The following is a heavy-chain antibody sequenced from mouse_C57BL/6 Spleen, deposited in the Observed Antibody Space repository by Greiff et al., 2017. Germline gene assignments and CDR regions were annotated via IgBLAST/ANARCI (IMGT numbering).Heavy chain of an antibody. Sequence: EVQLQQSGPELVKPGASVKIPCKASGYTFTDYNMDWVKQSHGKSLEWIGDINPNNGGTIYNQKFKGKATLTVDKSSSTAHMELRSLTSEDTAVYYCARSITTVVGDYFDYWGQGTTLTVSS. CDR2: INPNNGGT. D-gene: IGHD1-1*01. V-gene: IGHV1-18*01. J-gene: IGHJ2*01. CDR1: GYTFTDYN. CDR3: ARSITTVVGDYFDY.